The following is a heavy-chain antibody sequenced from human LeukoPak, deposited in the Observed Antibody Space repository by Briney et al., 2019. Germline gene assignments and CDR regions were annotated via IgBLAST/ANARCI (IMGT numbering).Heavy chain of an antibody. V-gene: IGHV3-64*01. CDR1: GFTFSSYA. CDR2: ISSNGGST. CDR3: AKDRAHSSGWFDY. J-gene: IGHJ5*01. Sequence: GGSLRLSCAASGFTFSSYAMHWVRQTPGKGLEYVSAISSNGGSTYYANSVKGRFTISRDNSKNTLCLQMNSLRAEDTAVYYCAKDRAHSSGWFDYWGQGTLVTVSS. D-gene: IGHD6-19*01.